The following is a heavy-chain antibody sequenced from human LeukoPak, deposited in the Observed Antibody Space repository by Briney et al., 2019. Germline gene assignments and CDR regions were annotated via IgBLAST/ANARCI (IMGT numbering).Heavy chain of an antibody. CDR3: ARGPWSGSRKTPLAFDI. V-gene: IGHV3-30-3*01. CDR2: ISYDGSNK. J-gene: IGHJ3*02. Sequence: GGSLRLSCAASGFTFSSYAMHWVRQAPGKGLEWVAVISYDGSNKYYADSVKGRFTISRDNSKNTLYLQMNSLRAEDTAVYYCARGPWSGSRKTPLAFDIWGQGTMVTVSS. D-gene: IGHD1-26*01. CDR1: GFTFSSYA.